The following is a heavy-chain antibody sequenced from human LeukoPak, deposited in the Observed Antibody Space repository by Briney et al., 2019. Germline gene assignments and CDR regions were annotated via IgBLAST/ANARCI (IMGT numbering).Heavy chain of an antibody. J-gene: IGHJ4*02. V-gene: IGHV3-23*01. CDR1: GFTFSSYA. CDR3: AKDSVAAARPRYFDY. CDR2: ISGSGGST. Sequence: PGGSLRLSCAASGFTFSSYAMSWVRRAPGKGLEWVSAISGSGGSTYYADSVKGRFTISRDNSKNTLYLQMNSLRAEDTAVYYCAKDSVAAARPRYFDYWGQGTLVTVSS. D-gene: IGHD6-13*01.